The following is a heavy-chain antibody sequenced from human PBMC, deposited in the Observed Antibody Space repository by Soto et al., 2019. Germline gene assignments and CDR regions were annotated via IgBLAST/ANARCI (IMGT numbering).Heavy chain of an antibody. CDR2: FDPEDGET. Sequence: ASVKVSCRVSGYTLTDLSMHYVRQAPGKGHEWMGGFDPEDGETIYAQKFQGRVTMTEDTSTDTAYMELSSLRSEDTAVYYCATVRYYDSSGYYPLPYYFDDWGQGTLVTVSS. CDR3: ATVRYYDSSGYYPLPYYFDD. V-gene: IGHV1-24*01. D-gene: IGHD3-22*01. J-gene: IGHJ4*02. CDR1: GYTLTDLS.